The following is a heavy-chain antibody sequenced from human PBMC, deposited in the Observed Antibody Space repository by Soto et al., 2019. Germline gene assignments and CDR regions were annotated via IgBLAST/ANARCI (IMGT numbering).Heavy chain of an antibody. V-gene: IGHV3-33*01. CDR3: ASDLVGASDSYGLDV. Sequence: GGSLRLSCAASGFTFSNYGMRWVRQAPGKGLEWVAIIWHDGNNKYYADSVRGRFIISRDNSKNRLYLQMNSLRAEDTAVYYCASDLVGASDSYGLDVWGQGTPVTVSS. J-gene: IGHJ6*02. D-gene: IGHD1-26*01. CDR1: GFTFSNYG. CDR2: IWHDGNNK.